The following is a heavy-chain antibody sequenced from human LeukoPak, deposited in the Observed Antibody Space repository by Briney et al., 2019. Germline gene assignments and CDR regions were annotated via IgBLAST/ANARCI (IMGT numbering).Heavy chain of an antibody. Sequence: SETLSLTCTVSGGSISSSSYYWGCIRQPAGKGLEWIGRIYTSGSTNYNPSLKSRVTMSVDTSKNQFSLKLSSVTAADTAVYYCARLGTFWSGYFDYWGQGTLVTVSS. CDR1: GGSISSSSYY. D-gene: IGHD3-3*01. CDR2: IYTSGST. J-gene: IGHJ4*02. V-gene: IGHV4-61*02. CDR3: ARLGTFWSGYFDY.